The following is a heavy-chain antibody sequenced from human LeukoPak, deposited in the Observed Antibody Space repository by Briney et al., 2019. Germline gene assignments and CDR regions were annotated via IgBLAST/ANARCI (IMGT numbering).Heavy chain of an antibody. CDR2: ISSSSSTI. J-gene: IGHJ4*02. D-gene: IGHD3-22*01. CDR1: GFTFSSYS. Sequence: GGSLRLSCAASGFTFSSYSMNWVRQAPGKGLEWVSYISSSSSTIYYADSVKGRFTISRDNAKNSLYLQMNSLRDEDTAVYYCAREVNYDSSGYYSYWGQGTLVTVSS. CDR3: AREVNYDSSGYYSY. V-gene: IGHV3-48*02.